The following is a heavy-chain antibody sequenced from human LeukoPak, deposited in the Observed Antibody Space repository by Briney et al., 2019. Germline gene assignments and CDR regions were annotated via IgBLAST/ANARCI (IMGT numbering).Heavy chain of an antibody. D-gene: IGHD4-17*01. Sequence: GGSLRLSCAASGFPFSSYEMNWVRQAPGKGLEWVSYINSGGSNRYYADSAKGRFTISRDNGKNSLYLQMNSLRAEDTAVYYCASYDSYGDTAIDYWGQGTLVTVSS. J-gene: IGHJ4*02. CDR1: GFPFSSYE. CDR3: ASYDSYGDTAIDY. V-gene: IGHV3-48*03. CDR2: INSGGSNR.